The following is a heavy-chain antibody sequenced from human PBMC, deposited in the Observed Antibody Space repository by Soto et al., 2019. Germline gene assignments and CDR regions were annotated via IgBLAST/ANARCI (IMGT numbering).Heavy chain of an antibody. Sequence: QAQLVESGGGVVQPGRSLRLSCAASGFTFSSYGMHWVRQAPGTGLEWVAVISYDGGLKHYADSVKGRFTISRDNSKNMVLLQMNSLRAADTAVYYCVSNRGFGHASAPYSWGQGTLVSVSS. D-gene: IGHD3-10*01. CDR3: VSNRGFGHASAPYS. CDR1: GFTFSSYG. V-gene: IGHV3-30*03. CDR2: ISYDGGLK. J-gene: IGHJ4*02.